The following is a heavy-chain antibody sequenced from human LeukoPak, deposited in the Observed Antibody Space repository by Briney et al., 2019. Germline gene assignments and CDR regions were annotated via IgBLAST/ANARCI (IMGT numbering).Heavy chain of an antibody. Sequence: SETLSLTCTVSGGSISSYYWSWIRQPPGKGLEWIGYIYYSGSTNYNPSLKSRVTISVDTSKNQFSLKLSSVTAADTAVYYCARIAYSSSTDYWGQGTLVTVSS. V-gene: IGHV4-59*12. CDR1: GGSISSYY. D-gene: IGHD6-6*01. J-gene: IGHJ4*02. CDR2: IYYSGST. CDR3: ARIAYSSSTDY.